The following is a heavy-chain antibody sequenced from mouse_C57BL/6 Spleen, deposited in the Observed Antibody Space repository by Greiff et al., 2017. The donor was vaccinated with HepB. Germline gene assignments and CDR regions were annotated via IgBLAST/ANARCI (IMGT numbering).Heavy chain of an antibody. CDR2: IDPENGDT. J-gene: IGHJ2*01. CDR3: TIMVTTGGFDY. V-gene: IGHV14-4*01. CDR1: GFNIKDDY. Sequence: EVQLQQSGAELVRPGASVKLSCTASGFNIKDDYMHWVKQRPEQGLEWIGWIDPENGDTEYASKFQGKATITADTSSNTAYLQLSSLTSEDTAVYYCTIMVTTGGFDYWGQGTTLTVSS. D-gene: IGHD2-2*01.